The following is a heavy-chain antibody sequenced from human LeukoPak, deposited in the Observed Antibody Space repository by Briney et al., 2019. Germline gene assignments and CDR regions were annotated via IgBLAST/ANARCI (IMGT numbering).Heavy chain of an antibody. V-gene: IGHV4-59*01. CDR2: RYYRGNT. Sequence: PSETLSLTCTVSGGSINSYYWSWIRQPPGKGLECIGYRYYRGNTNYNPSLKSRVTISVDTSKNQFSLKLSSVTAADTAVYYCAPGVHGIAAAGDYYFDYWGQGTLVTVSS. J-gene: IGHJ4*02. CDR3: APGVHGIAAAGDYYFDY. D-gene: IGHD6-13*01. CDR1: GGSINSYY.